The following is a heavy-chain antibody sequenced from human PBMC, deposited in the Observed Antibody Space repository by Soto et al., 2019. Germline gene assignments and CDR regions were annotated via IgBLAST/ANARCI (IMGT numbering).Heavy chain of an antibody. V-gene: IGHV4-61*01. CDR1: GGSVSRGNYY. J-gene: IGHJ4*02. CDR2: MHYSGST. Sequence: QVQLQESGPGLVKPSETLSLTCTVSGGSVSRGNYYWNWIRQTPGKGLEWIGYMHYSGSTNYNPSLKSRVTISVDTSKNQFSLKLTSVTAADTAVYYCASWYSSTWSNFDYWGQGTLVTVSS. CDR3: ASWYSSTWSNFDY. D-gene: IGHD6-13*01.